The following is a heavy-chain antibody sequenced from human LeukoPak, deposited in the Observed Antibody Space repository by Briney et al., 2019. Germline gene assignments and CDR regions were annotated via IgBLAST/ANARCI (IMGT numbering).Heavy chain of an antibody. CDR2: ISAYNGNT. Sequence: ASVKVSCKASGYTFTSYGISWVRQAPGQGLEWMGWISAYNGNTNYAQKLQGRVTMTTDTSTSTAYMELRSLRSDDTAVYYRARGVDFWSGYYYASHLTHFDYWGQGTLVTVSS. CDR1: GYTFTSYG. D-gene: IGHD3-3*01. J-gene: IGHJ4*02. CDR3: ARGVDFWSGYYYASHLTHFDY. V-gene: IGHV1-18*01.